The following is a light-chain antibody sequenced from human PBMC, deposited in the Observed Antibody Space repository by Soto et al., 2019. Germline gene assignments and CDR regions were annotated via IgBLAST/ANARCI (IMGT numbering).Light chain of an antibody. J-gene: IGKJ2*01. Sequence: EIVLTQSPDTLSLSPGGRATLSCRASQSVTTRLAWYQQKPGQPPRLLISGASVRASGVPVRISGSGSGTDFTLTISRLEPEDFALYYCQRYGGSPPYTFGQGTKLEI. CDR3: QRYGGSPPYT. CDR1: QSVTTR. V-gene: IGKV3-20*01. CDR2: GAS.